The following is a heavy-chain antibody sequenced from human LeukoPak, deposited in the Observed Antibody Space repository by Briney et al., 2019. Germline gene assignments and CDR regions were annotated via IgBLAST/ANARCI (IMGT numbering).Heavy chain of an antibody. Sequence: ASVKVSCKASGYTFTSYGISWLRQAPGQGLEWMGWISAYNGNTNYAQKLQGRVTMTTDTSTSTAYMELRSLRSDDTAVYYCARDARIAVAGTLPFDYWGQGTLVTVSS. D-gene: IGHD6-19*01. CDR3: ARDARIAVAGTLPFDY. V-gene: IGHV1-18*01. J-gene: IGHJ4*02. CDR2: ISAYNGNT. CDR1: GYTFTSYG.